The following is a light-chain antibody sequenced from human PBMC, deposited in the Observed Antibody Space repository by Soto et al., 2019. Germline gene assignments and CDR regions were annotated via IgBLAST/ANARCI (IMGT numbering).Light chain of an antibody. CDR1: SSSIENNY. J-gene: IGLJ2*01. Sequence: QSVLTQPPSVSAAPGQKVTISCSGSSSSIENNYVSWYQQLPGTAPKLLIYENNKRPSGIPDRFSGSKSGTSATLGITGLQTGDEADYYCRTWDSSLSAGVFGGGTKLTVL. V-gene: IGLV1-51*02. CDR3: RTWDSSLSAGV. CDR2: ENN.